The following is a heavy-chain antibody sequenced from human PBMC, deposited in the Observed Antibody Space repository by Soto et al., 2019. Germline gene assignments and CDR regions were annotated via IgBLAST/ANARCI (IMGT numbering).Heavy chain of an antibody. CDR1: GDSVSGGYY. J-gene: IGHJ6*02. CDR3: ARARCSYGMDV. V-gene: IGHV4-31*01. CDR2: VSPIGTP. D-gene: IGHD2-8*01. Sequence: QVQLQESGPGLVKPSQTLSLTCTVSGDSVSGGYYWSWVRQRPRKGLEWIGYVSPIGTPYYSPSLNSLVSISIDSSKTQLSLEVRSVTAAYTALYYCARARCSYGMDVWCQGTTVTVSS.